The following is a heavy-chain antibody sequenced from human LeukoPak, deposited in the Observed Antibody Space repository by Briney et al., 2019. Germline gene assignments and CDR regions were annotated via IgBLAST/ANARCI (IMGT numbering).Heavy chain of an antibody. CDR1: GFTFSNYA. CDR3: AKSRARREGSSGSIDY. D-gene: IGHD3-22*01. J-gene: IGHJ4*02. CDR2: ISGGGGST. Sequence: GGSLRLSCAASGFTFSNYAMSWVRQAPGKGLEWVSGISGGGGSTYYADSVEGRFTISRDNSKNTLYLQMTSLRAEDTATYYCAKSRARREGSSGSIDYWGQGTLVTVSS. V-gene: IGHV3-23*01.